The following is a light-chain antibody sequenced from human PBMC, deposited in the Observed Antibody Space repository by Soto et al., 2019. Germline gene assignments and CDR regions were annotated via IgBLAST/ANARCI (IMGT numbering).Light chain of an antibody. CDR2: DVS. J-gene: IGLJ2*01. Sequence: QSVLTQPASVSRSPGQSITISCTGTSSDVGGYNYVSWYQQHPGKAPKLMIYDVSNRPSGVSNRFSGSKSGNTASLTISGLQAEDEADYYCSSYTSSSTPVVFGGGTKVTV. V-gene: IGLV2-14*01. CDR3: SSYTSSSTPVV. CDR1: SSDVGGYNY.